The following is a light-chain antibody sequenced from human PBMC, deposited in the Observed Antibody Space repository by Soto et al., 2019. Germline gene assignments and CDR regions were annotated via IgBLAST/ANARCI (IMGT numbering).Light chain of an antibody. Sequence: QSVLTQPPPVSGTPGQRVTISCSGGNSNIGSNTVNWYQQLPGTAPKLLIYSNNQRPSGVPDRFSGSKSGTSASLAISGLQSEDEADYYCAAWDDSLNGLFGGGTKVTVL. CDR3: AAWDDSLNGL. J-gene: IGLJ2*01. V-gene: IGLV1-44*01. CDR1: NSNIGSNT. CDR2: SNN.